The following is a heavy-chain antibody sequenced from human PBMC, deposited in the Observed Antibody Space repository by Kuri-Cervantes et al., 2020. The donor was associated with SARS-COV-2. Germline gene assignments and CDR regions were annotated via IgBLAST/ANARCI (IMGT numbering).Heavy chain of an antibody. CDR1: GGSVTSGGYH. CDR2: IYHSENT. Sequence: GSLRLSCTLSGGSVTSGGYHWSWIRQPPGKGLEWIGYIYHSENTNYNPSLMGRATISVDTSKNQFSLRLRSATAADTAVYYCARGHLGIDYWGQGTLVTVSS. V-gene: IGHV4-61*08. D-gene: IGHD1-26*01. J-gene: IGHJ4*02. CDR3: ARGHLGIDY.